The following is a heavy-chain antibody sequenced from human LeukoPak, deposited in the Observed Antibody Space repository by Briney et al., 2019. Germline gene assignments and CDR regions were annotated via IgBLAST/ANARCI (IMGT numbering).Heavy chain of an antibody. CDR2: ISGRGCST. Sequence: GVSVRLSCGASGYTFSSYSMSWVRQAPGKGLEWVSAISGRGCSTYYADAVKGGFTISRDNSKNTLYLQMNSLTAEDTAVYYCAQDGVATRLKYPMWDAFDIWGPGTMVTVSS. CDR3: AQDGVATRLKYPMWDAFDI. J-gene: IGHJ3*02. V-gene: IGHV3-23*01. D-gene: IGHD5-12*01. CDR1: GYTFSSYS.